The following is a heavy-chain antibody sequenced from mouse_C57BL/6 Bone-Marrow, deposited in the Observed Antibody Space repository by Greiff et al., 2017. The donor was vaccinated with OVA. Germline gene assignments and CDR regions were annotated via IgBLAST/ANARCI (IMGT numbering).Heavy chain of an antibody. J-gene: IGHJ4*01. CDR3: TRALYYYGSRRYYYAMDY. D-gene: IGHD1-1*01. CDR1: GYTFTSYW. CDR2: IYPGNSDT. V-gene: IGHV1-5*01. Sequence: VQLQQSGTVLSRPGASVKMSCKTSGYTFTSYWMHWVKQRPGQGLEWIGAIYPGNSDTSYNQKFKGKAKLTAVTSASTAYMELSSLTNEDSAVYYCTRALYYYGSRRYYYAMDYWGQGTSVTVSS.